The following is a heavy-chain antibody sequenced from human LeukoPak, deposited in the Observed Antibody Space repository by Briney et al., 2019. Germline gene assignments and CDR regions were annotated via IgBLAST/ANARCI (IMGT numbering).Heavy chain of an antibody. J-gene: IGHJ6*03. Sequence: ASVKVSCKASGYTFAGYYMHWVRQAPGQGLEWKGWINPNSGGTNYAQEFQGRVTMTRDTSISTAYMEQSRLRSDDTAVYYCARDQRVTIFGVDHMDVWGKGTTVTVSS. D-gene: IGHD3-3*01. V-gene: IGHV1-2*02. CDR3: ARDQRVTIFGVDHMDV. CDR2: INPNSGGT. CDR1: GYTFAGYY.